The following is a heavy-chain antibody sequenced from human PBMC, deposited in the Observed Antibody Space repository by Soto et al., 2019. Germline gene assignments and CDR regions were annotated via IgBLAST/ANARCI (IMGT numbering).Heavy chain of an antibody. D-gene: IGHD3-22*01. CDR2: IYHGGAT. J-gene: IGHJ4*02. V-gene: IGHV4-61*01. Sequence: SEPRSLPCTVSGCSVRRGSCYWLWIRQPPGKGLEWIGYIYHGGATTYNASLKSRVTISVDTSKNQFFLKVNSVTAADTAVYFCARDSSGRHDYWGQGTPVTVSS. CDR3: ARDSSGRHDY. CDR1: GCSVRRGSCY.